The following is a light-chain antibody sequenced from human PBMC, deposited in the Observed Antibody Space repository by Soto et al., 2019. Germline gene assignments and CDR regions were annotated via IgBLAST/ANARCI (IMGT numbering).Light chain of an antibody. Sequence: EIVWTHSPDTLSLFPGERATLSCRASLAVSDNYLAWYQHKAGQAPRLVIYGASSRATGIPDRFSASGSGTDFTLTISRLEPEDFAVYYCQQYGSSLGVTFGGGTKVDIK. CDR2: GAS. CDR1: LAVSDNY. CDR3: QQYGSSLGVT. V-gene: IGKV3-20*01. J-gene: IGKJ4*01.